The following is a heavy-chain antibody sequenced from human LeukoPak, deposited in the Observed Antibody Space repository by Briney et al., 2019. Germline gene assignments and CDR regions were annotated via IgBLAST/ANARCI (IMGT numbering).Heavy chain of an antibody. CDR2: ISGSGGST. CDR3: APGNDYGDY. Sequence: GGSLRLSCAASGFTFSSYAMSWVRQAPGKGLEWVSVISGSGGSTYYADSVKGRFTISRDNSKNTLNLQMNSLRAEDTAVYYCAPGNDYGDYWGQGTLVTVSS. V-gene: IGHV3-23*01. CDR1: GFTFSSYA. J-gene: IGHJ4*02.